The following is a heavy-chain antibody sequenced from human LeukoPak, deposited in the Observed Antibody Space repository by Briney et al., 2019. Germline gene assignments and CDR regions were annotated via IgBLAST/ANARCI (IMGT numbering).Heavy chain of an antibody. J-gene: IGHJ4*02. CDR2: MNPNSGNT. V-gene: IGHV1-8*01. Sequence: GASVKVSCKASGYTFTSYDINWVRQATGQGLEWMGWMNPNSGNTGYAQKLQGRVTMTTDTSTSTAYMELRSLRSDDTAVYYCARDRQHVDYWGQGTLVTVSS. CDR3: ARDRQHVDY. CDR1: GYTFTSYD. D-gene: IGHD5-18*01.